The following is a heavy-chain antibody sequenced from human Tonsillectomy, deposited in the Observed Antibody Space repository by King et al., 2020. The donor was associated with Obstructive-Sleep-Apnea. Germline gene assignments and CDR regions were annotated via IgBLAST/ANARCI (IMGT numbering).Heavy chain of an antibody. D-gene: IGHD5-24*01. J-gene: IGHJ4*02. Sequence: VQLVESGGGLVKPGGSLRLSCAASGFSFRDYYMSWIRQAPGKGLEWISYINSGGRSIYYADSVRGRFTISRDNAKKSVYLQIRSLRADDTAVYYCSLVPADGSDYFDYWGQGTLVTV. CDR3: SLVPADGSDYFDY. CDR2: INSGGRSI. CDR1: GFSFRDYY. V-gene: IGHV3-11*01.